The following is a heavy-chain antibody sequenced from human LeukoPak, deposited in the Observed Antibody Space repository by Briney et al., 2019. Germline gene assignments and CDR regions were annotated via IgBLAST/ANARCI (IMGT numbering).Heavy chain of an antibody. Sequence: GGSLRLSCAASGFTFSDYYMSWIRQAPGKGLEWVSYISSSGSTIYYADSVKGRFTISRDNAKNTLYLQMNSLRAEDTAVYYCAKDYTRIAVAAIFDYWGQGTLVTVSS. CDR2: ISSSGSTI. V-gene: IGHV3-11*01. J-gene: IGHJ4*02. CDR1: GFTFSDYY. D-gene: IGHD6-19*01. CDR3: AKDYTRIAVAAIFDY.